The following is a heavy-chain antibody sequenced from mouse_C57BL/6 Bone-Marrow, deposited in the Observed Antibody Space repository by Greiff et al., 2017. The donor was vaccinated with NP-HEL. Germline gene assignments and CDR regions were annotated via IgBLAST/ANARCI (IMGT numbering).Heavy chain of an antibody. CDR2: ISNLAYSI. D-gene: IGHD2-1*01. Sequence: EVKVEESGGGLVQPGGSLKLSCAASGFTFSDYGMAWVRQAPRKGPEWVAFISNLAYSIYYADTVTGRFTISRENAKNTLYLEMSSLRSEDTAMYYCASHYGNYGWFAYWGQGTLVTVSA. J-gene: IGHJ3*01. V-gene: IGHV5-15*04. CDR3: ASHYGNYGWFAY. CDR1: GFTFSDYG.